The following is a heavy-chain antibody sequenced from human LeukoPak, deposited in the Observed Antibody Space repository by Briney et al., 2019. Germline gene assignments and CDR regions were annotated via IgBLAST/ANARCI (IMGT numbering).Heavy chain of an antibody. CDR1: GFTFSGYA. J-gene: IGHJ1*01. CDR2: ISGSGGST. V-gene: IGHV3-23*01. D-gene: IGHD3-3*01. CDR3: ARAEDYDFWSGYNAEYFQH. Sequence: PGGSLRLSCAASGFTFSGYAMSWVRQAPGKGLEWVSAISGSGGSTYYADSVKGRFTISRDNSKNTLCLQMNSLRAEDTAVYYCARAEDYDFWSGYNAEYFQHWGQGTLVTVSS.